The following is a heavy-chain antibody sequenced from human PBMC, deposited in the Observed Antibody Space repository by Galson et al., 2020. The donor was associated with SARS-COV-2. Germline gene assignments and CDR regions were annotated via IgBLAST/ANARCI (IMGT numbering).Heavy chain of an antibody. CDR3: ARVDDYYDGSAYYSHYGMDV. D-gene: IGHD3-22*01. CDR2: VSYTGST. V-gene: IGHV4-59*01. Sequence: SQTLSLTCTVSGGSTSSYYWSWIRQPPGKGLEWIGYVSYTGSTIYNPSLKSRVTISLYKSKNQFSLKLTSVTAADTTVYYCARVDDYYDGSAYYSHYGMDVWGQGTTVIVSS. J-gene: IGHJ6*02. CDR1: GGSTSSYY.